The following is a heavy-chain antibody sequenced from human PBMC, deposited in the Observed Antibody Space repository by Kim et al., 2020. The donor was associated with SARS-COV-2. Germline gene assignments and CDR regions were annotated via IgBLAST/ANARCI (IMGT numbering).Heavy chain of an antibody. D-gene: IGHD1-26*01. V-gene: IGHV4-34*01. CDR1: GGSFSGYY. Sequence: SETLSLTCAVYGGSFSGYYWSWIRQPPGKGLEWMGEINHSGSTNYNPSLKSRVTISVDTSKNQFSLKLSSVTAADTAVYYCARGRGGSSIYYYYYYMDVWGKGTTVTVSS. J-gene: IGHJ6*03. CDR3: ARGRGGSSIYYYYYYMDV. CDR2: INHSGST.